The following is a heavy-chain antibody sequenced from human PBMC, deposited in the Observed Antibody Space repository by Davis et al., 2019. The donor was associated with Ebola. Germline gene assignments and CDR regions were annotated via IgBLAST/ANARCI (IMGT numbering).Heavy chain of an antibody. Sequence: SETLSLTCTVSGGSISTYYWSWIRQPPGKGLEWIGYIYYSGSTYYNPSLKSRVTRPVDTSKNQFSLKLSSVTAADTAVYYCAKRSSSFFDYWGQGTLVTVSS. J-gene: IGHJ4*02. CDR2: IYYSGST. D-gene: IGHD6-6*01. CDR1: GGSISTYY. V-gene: IGHV4-59*04. CDR3: AKRSSSFFDY.